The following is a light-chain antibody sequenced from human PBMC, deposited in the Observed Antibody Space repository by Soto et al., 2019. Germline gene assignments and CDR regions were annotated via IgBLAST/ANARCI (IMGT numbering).Light chain of an antibody. J-gene: IGKJ1*01. CDR3: QKYNSAPRT. CDR1: QGISNY. CDR2: AAS. V-gene: IGKV1-27*01. Sequence: DIQMTQSPSSLSASVGDRVTITCRASQGISNYLAWYQQKPGKVPKLLVYAASTLQSGVPSRFSGSGSGTDFTLTFSSLQPEDVATYDCQKYNSAPRTCGQGTKVEIK.